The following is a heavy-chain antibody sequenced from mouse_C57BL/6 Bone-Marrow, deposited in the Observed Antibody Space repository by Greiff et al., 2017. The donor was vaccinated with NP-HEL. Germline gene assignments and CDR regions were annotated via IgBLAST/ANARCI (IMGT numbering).Heavy chain of an antibody. V-gene: IGHV1-59*01. CDR2: IDPSDSYT. CDR3: AGYYGIAY. D-gene: IGHD1-1*01. CDR1: GYTFTSYW. Sequence: VQLQQPGAELVRPGTSVKLSCKASGYTFTSYWMHWVKQRPGQGLEWIGVIDPSDSYTNYNQKFKGKATLTVDTSSSTAYMQLSSLTSEDSAVYYCAGYYGIAYWGQGTLVTVSA. J-gene: IGHJ3*01.